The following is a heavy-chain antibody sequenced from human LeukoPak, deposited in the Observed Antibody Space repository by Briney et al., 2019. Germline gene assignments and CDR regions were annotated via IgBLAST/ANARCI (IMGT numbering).Heavy chain of an antibody. D-gene: IGHD2-2*01. J-gene: IGHJ5*02. V-gene: IGHV5-51*01. CDR2: IYPGDSDT. CDR1: GYIFTSYW. Sequence: GESLKISCKGSGYIFTSYWIGWVRQLPGKGPEWMGIIYPGDSDTRYSPSFQGQVTISADKSISTAYLQWSSLKASDTAMYYCARGRAKPIYCSSTSCGFDWFDPWGQGTLVTVSS. CDR3: ARGRAKPIYCSSTSCGFDWFDP.